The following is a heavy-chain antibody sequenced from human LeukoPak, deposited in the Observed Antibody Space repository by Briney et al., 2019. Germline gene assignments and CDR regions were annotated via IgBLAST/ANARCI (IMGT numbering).Heavy chain of an antibody. J-gene: IGHJ4*02. CDR1: GASVSGSAYY. CDR3: ARVTGYTIEDYFDY. D-gene: IGHD3-9*01. Sequence: SETLSLTCTVSGASVSGSAYYWGWIRQPPGKGLEWIGNIYYSGSTYYNESLESRVTISIDTSKNQFSLKLRSVTAADTAVYYCARVTGYTIEDYFDYWGQGTLVTVSS. CDR2: IYYSGST. V-gene: IGHV4-39*07.